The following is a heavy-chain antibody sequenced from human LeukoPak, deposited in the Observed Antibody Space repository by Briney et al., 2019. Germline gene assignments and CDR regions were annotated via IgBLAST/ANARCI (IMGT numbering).Heavy chain of an antibody. CDR3: ASKPMYYYYYYMDV. V-gene: IGHV3-74*01. J-gene: IGHJ6*03. CDR2: INSDGTTT. Sequence: GGSLRLPCAASGFTFSNYWMHWVRQAPGKGLVWVSLINSDGTTTNYADSVKGRFTISRDNAKNTLYLQMNSLRADDTAVYYCASKPMYYYYYYMDVWGKGTTVTVSS. CDR1: GFTFSNYW. D-gene: IGHD2-2*01.